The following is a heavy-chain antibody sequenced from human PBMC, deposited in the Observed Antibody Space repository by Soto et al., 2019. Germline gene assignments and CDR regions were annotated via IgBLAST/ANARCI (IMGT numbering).Heavy chain of an antibody. CDR3: ARRGYGDESWVGHYFYY. Sequence: QVQLQQWGAGLLKPSETLSLTCAVYGGSFSGYYWSWIRQPPRKGLQRIGEINHSGSTNYNPSLKCRDTISEDTSKHQFCLKLSSVGAADAAVYYCARRGYGDESWVGHYFYYWGRGTLVTVSA. J-gene: IGHJ4*02. V-gene: IGHV4-34*01. CDR2: INHSGST. CDR1: GGSFSGYY. D-gene: IGHD4-17*01.